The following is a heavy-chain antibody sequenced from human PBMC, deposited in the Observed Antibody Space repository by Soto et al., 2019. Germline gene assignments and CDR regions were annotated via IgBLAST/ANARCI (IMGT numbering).Heavy chain of an antibody. CDR3: ARAPTYSYGSGTPYYYYGMDV. CDR1: GDSVSRYY. Sequence: PSETLSLTCTVSGDSVSRYYWNWIRQPPGKGLEWIGYIYNSGSTNYNPSLKSRVTISVDTSKNQFSLTLTSVTAADTAVYYCARAPTYSYGSGTPYYYYGMDVWGQGTTVTVSS. J-gene: IGHJ6*02. V-gene: IGHV4-59*02. CDR2: IYNSGST. D-gene: IGHD3-10*01.